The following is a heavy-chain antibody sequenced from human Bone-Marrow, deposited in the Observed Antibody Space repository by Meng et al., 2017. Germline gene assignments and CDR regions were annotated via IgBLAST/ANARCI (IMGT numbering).Heavy chain of an antibody. CDR1: GFTFSSYW. CDR3: ARGLYYYDSSGYYYGY. D-gene: IGHD3-22*01. CDR2: IKQDGSEK. V-gene: IGHV3-7*01. Sequence: GESLMISCAASGFTFSSYWMSWVRQAPGKGLEWVANIKQDGSEKYYVDSVKGRFTISRDNAKNSLYLQMNSLRAEDTAVYYCARGLYYYDSSGYYYGYWGQGTLVTVSS. J-gene: IGHJ4*02.